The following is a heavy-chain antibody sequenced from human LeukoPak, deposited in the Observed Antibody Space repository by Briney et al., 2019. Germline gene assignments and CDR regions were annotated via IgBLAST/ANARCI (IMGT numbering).Heavy chain of an antibody. CDR3: AKDLNGKFEAFDI. Sequence: GGSLRLSCAASGHSFSTYAMSWVRQAPGKGLEWVSGISGSGGSTYYADSVKGRFTTSRDNSKNTLYPQMNSLRAEDTAVYYCAKDLNGKFEAFDIWGQGTMVTVSS. V-gene: IGHV3-23*01. J-gene: IGHJ3*02. CDR1: GHSFSTYA. CDR2: ISGSGGST.